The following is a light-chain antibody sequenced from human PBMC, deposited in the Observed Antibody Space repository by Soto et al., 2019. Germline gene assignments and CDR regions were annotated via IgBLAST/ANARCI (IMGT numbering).Light chain of an antibody. CDR1: QSISSW. CDR3: QQYNSYPPLT. Sequence: DIQMTQSPSTLSASVGDRVTITCRASQSISSWLAWYQQKPGKAPKLLIYDASSLESGVPSRFSGSGSGTESSLNISSLQPDYVATHYCQQYNSYPPLTFGGGTKVEIK. CDR2: DAS. J-gene: IGKJ4*01. V-gene: IGKV1-5*01.